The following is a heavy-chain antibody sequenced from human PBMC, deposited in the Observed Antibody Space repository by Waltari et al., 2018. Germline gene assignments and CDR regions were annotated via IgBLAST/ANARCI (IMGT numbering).Heavy chain of an antibody. D-gene: IGHD2-2*02. J-gene: IGHJ4*02. CDR2: IRSTGYTT. Sequence: VQLVESGGGLAQPGGSLRLSCAASGFTFSTPLLNWVRQAPGKGLEWVSYIRSTGYTTYYADSVKGRFTVSRDNAKNSLFLQMNSLRAEDTAVYYCARWEYCSGNSCYTRYVDSWGQGTLVTVSS. CDR3: ARWEYCSGNSCYTRYVDS. CDR1: GFTFSTPL. V-gene: IGHV3-48*04.